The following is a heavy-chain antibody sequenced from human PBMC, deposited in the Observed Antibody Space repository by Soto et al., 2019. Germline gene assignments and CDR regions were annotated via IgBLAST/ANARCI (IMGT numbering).Heavy chain of an antibody. V-gene: IGHV1-69*13. CDR3: ARDTSSGWGSFDY. D-gene: IGHD6-19*01. J-gene: IGHJ4*02. CDR1: GGTFSSYA. CDR2: IIPIFGTA. Sequence: SVKVSCKASGGTFSSYAISWVRQAPGQGLEWMGGIIPIFGTANYAQKSQGRVTITADDSTSTAYRELSSLRSEDTAGYYCARDTSSGWGSFDYWGQGTMVTVYS.